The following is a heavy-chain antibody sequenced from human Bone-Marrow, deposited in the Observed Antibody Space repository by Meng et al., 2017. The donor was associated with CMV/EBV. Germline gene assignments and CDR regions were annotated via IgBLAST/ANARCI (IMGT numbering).Heavy chain of an antibody. V-gene: IGHV3-19*01. Sequence: GGSLRLSCAASGFTFSNSDMNWVRQAPGKGLEWVSGVSWNGSRTHYADSVKGRFIISRDNSRNFLYQQMNSLRPEDMAVYYCARDLSHGDYRYYYYYYGMDVWGQGTTVTVSS. CDR1: GFTFSNSD. CDR3: ARDLSHGDYRYYYYYYGMDV. D-gene: IGHD4-17*01. J-gene: IGHJ6*02. CDR2: VSWNGSRT.